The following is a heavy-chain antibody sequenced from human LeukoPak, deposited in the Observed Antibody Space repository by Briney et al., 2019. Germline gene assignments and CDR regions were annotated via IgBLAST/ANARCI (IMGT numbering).Heavy chain of an antibody. V-gene: IGHV1-69*05. Sequence: GSSVKVSSKASGGTFSSYAISWVRQAPGQGLEWMGGIIPIFGAANYAQKFQGRVTITTDESTSTAYMELSSLRSEDTAVYYCAREGIDYDFWSGYYYYYYMDVWGKGITVTVSS. CDR2: IIPIFGAA. CDR3: AREGIDYDFWSGYYYYYYMDV. D-gene: IGHD3-3*01. J-gene: IGHJ6*03. CDR1: GGTFSSYA.